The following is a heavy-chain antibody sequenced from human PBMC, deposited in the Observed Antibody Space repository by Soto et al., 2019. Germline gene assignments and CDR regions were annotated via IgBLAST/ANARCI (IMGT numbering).Heavy chain of an antibody. CDR1: GFTFSSYA. D-gene: IGHD6-13*01. CDR3: AKGVIAAAPNMDV. V-gene: IGHV3-23*01. CDR2: ISGSGGST. J-gene: IGHJ6*03. Sequence: PGGSLRLSCAASGFTFSSYAMSWVRQAPGKGLEWLSTISGSGGSTNYADSVKGRFTISRDNFKNTLFLQMNSLRAEDTAVYYCAKGVIAAAPNMDVWGKGTMVTVSS.